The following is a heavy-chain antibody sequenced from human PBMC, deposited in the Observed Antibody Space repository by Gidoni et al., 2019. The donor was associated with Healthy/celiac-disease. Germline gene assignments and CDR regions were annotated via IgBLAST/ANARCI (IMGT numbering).Heavy chain of an antibody. CDR3: ARDKGDFWSGYYSRALDY. CDR2: IWYDGSNK. CDR1: GFTFSSYG. J-gene: IGHJ4*02. D-gene: IGHD3-3*01. V-gene: IGHV3-33*01. Sequence: QVQLVESGGGVVQPGRSLRLSCAASGFTFSSYGMHWFRQAPGKGLEWVAVIWYDGSNKYYADSVKGRFTISRDNSKNTLYLQMNSLRAEDTAVYYCARDKGDFWSGYYSRALDYWGQGTLVTVSS.